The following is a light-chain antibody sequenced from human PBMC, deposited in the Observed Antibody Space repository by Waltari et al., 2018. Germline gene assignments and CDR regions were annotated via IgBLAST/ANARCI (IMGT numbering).Light chain of an antibody. Sequence: DIVMTQSPDSLAVSLGERATINCKSSQSVLYVSNPKNYLAWYQQKPGQPPKLLIYWASTRESGVPDRFSGSGSETDFTLTISSVQPEDVAVYYCQQYYTTPTFGQGTKLEI. CDR3: QQYYTTPT. J-gene: IGKJ2*01. V-gene: IGKV4-1*01. CDR1: QSVLYVSNPKNY. CDR2: WAS.